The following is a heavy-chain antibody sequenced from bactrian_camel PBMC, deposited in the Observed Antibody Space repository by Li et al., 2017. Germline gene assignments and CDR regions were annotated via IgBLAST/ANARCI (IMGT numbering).Heavy chain of an antibody. D-gene: IGHD6*01. J-gene: IGHJ4*01. CDR3: VADLIRCGTVVGGRAWGAREFAY. CDR1: GYISSRHC. V-gene: IGHV3S67*01. CDR2: IRRDGDE. Sequence: VQLVESGGGLVQAGGSLRLSCTHSGYISSRHCMGWFRQAPGKAREGIAGIRRDGDEYYAGSVKGRFTISLDDAQNTLSLQMNTLKLEDTAKYYCVADLIRCGTVVGGRAWGAREFAYWGQGTQVTVS.